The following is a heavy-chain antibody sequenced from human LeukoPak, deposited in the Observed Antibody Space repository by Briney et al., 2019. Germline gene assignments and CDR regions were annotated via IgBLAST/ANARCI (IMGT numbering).Heavy chain of an antibody. D-gene: IGHD1-26*01. CDR2: INPNSGGT. V-gene: IGHV1-2*02. J-gene: IGHJ4*02. Sequence: ASVKVSCKASGYTFTVYFMHWVRQAPGQGLEWMGWINPNSGGTNYAQKFQGRVTMTRDTSISTAYMELSRLRSDDTAVYYCAREYSGSYYNGWGQGTLVTVSS. CDR3: AREYSGSYYNG. CDR1: GYTFTVYF.